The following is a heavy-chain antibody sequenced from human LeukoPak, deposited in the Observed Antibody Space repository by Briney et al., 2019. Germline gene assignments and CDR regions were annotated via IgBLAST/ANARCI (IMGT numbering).Heavy chain of an antibody. CDR2: INHSGST. CDR3: ARRLGGYCSSSSCFHMDV. V-gene: IGHV4-34*01. D-gene: IGHD2-2*01. J-gene: IGHJ6*03. Sequence: KPSETLSLTCAVYGESFSGYYWSWIRQPPGKGLEWIREINHSGSTNYNPSLESRVTISVDMSKNQFSLKLTSVAAADTAVYYCARRLGGYCSSSSCFHMDVWGKGTTVTVSS. CDR1: GESFSGYY.